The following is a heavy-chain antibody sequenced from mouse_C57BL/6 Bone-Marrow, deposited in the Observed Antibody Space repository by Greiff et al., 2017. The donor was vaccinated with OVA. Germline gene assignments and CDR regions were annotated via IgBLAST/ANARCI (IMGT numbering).Heavy chain of an antibody. CDR1: GFTFSSYG. Sequence: DVKLVGSGGDLVKPGGSLKLSCAASGFTFSSYGMSWVRQTPDKRLEWVATISSGGSYTYYPDSVKGRFTISRDNAKNTLYLQMSSLKSEDTAMYYCARHGPMGYWGQGTTLTVSS. D-gene: IGHD1-1*02. CDR2: ISSGGSYT. J-gene: IGHJ2*01. CDR3: ARHGPMGY. V-gene: IGHV5-6*02.